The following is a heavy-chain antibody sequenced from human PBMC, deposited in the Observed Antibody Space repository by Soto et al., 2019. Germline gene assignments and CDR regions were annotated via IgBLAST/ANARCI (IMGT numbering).Heavy chain of an antibody. Sequence: SETLSLTCTVSGGSISSGDYYWSWIRQHPGKGLEWIGYIYYSGSTYYNPSLKSRVTISGDTSKNQVSLKLNSVTTADTAVYYCARWDSNWFDPWGQGVLVTVSS. CDR1: GGSISSGDYY. D-gene: IGHD1-26*01. CDR2: IYYSGST. J-gene: IGHJ5*02. CDR3: ARWDSNWFDP. V-gene: IGHV4-31*03.